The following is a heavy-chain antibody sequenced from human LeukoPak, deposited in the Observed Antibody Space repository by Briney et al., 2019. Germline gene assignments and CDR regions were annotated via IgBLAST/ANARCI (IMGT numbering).Heavy chain of an antibody. Sequence: GGSLRLSCAASGFTFSSYWMSWVHQAPGKGLEWVANIKQDGSEKYYVDSVKGRFTISRDNAKNSLYLQMNSLRAEDTAVYYCASQYCSGGSCYPNWFDPWGQGTLVTVSS. CDR2: IKQDGSEK. CDR3: ASQYCSGGSCYPNWFDP. D-gene: IGHD2-15*01. CDR1: GFTFSSYW. J-gene: IGHJ5*02. V-gene: IGHV3-7*01.